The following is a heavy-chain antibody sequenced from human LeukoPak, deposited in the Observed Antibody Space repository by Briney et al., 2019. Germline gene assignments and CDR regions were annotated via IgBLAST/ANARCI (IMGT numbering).Heavy chain of an antibody. J-gene: IGHJ1*01. CDR3: ATYNSRNAREIQS. D-gene: IGHD3-22*01. V-gene: IGHV3-7*01. Sequence: GGSLRLSCEASGFTFSNSWMTWVRQTPGKGLEWVANIKTDGSEKYYVDSVKGRFTISRDNAKNSLYLQMNSLRAEDTAVYYCATYNSRNAREIQSWGQGTLVTVSS. CDR2: IKTDGSEK. CDR1: GFTFSNSW.